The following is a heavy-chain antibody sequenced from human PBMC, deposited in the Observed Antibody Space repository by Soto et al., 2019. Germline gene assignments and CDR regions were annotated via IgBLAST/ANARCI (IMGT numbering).Heavy chain of an antibody. Sequence: QVQLVQSGAEVKKPGASVKVSGKASGYTFTGYYMHWVRQAPGQGLEWMGWINPNSGGTNYAQKFQGWVTMTRDTSISTAYMGRSRLRSDDTAVYYCARERTYYDILTGYSTSRADFDYWGQGTLVTVSS. V-gene: IGHV1-2*04. CDR1: GYTFTGYY. D-gene: IGHD3-9*01. CDR3: ARERTYYDILTGYSTSRADFDY. J-gene: IGHJ4*02. CDR2: INPNSGGT.